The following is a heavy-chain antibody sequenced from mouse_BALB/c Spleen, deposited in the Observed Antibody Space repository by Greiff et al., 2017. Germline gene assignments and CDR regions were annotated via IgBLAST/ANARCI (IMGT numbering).Heavy chain of an antibody. CDR2: ISYSGST. CDR3: ARDWVFFDY. D-gene: IGHD4-1*01. J-gene: IGHJ2*01. V-gene: IGHV3-2*02. CDR1: GYSITSDYA. Sequence: EVQLQESGPGLVKPSQSLSLTCTVTGYSITSDYAWNWIRQFPGNKLEWMGYISYSGSTSYNPSLKSRISITRDTSKNQFFLQLNSVTTEDTATYYCARDWVFFDYWGQGTTLTVSS.